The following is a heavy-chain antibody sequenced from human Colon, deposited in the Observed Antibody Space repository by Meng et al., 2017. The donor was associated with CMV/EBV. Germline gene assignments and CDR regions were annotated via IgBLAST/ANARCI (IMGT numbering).Heavy chain of an antibody. CDR2: INPLNGGT. Sequence: ASVNVSCKASGYTLAGHYMHWVRQAPGQGLEWMGWINPLNGGTRFAQKFQGRVTMTSDTSGNTVYMELSRLASDDTAVYYCAKDLTSGYGAHWDYWGQGTLVTVSS. CDR1: GYTLAGHY. V-gene: IGHV1-2*02. D-gene: IGHD3-3*01. J-gene: IGHJ4*02. CDR3: AKDLTSGYGAHWDY.